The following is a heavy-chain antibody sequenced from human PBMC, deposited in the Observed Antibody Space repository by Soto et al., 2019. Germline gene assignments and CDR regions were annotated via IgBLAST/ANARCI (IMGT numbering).Heavy chain of an antibody. CDR3: ARAHYGDYGYGMDV. CDR1: GGSISSSGYS. V-gene: IGHV4-30-2*01. D-gene: IGHD4-17*01. CDR2: IYHSGTT. J-gene: IGHJ6*02. Sequence: PSETLSLTCTVSGGSISSSGYSWSWIRQPPGKGLEWIGYIYHSGTTYYNPSLKSRVTISVDRSKNQFSLKLSSVTAADTAVYYCARAHYGDYGYGMDVWGQGTTVTVSS.